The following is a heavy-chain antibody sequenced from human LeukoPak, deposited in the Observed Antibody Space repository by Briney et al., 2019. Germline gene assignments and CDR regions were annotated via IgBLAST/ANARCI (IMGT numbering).Heavy chain of an antibody. J-gene: IGHJ4*02. CDR1: GFTFSSYD. Sequence: PGGSLRLSCAASGFTFSSYDMHWVRQAPGKGLEWVASIEDDGSRKNYGDSVKGRFTISRDNAENSLYLQMNILRVEDTAVYYCARDIPRGSTHLDYWGQGTLVTVSA. CDR3: ARDIPRGSTHLDY. CDR2: IEDDGSRK. V-gene: IGHV3-7*01. D-gene: IGHD1-26*01.